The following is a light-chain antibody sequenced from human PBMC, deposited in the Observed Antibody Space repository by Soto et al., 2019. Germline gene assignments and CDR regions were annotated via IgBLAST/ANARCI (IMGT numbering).Light chain of an antibody. Sequence: QSVLTQPASVTGAPGQRVTISCTGSSSNIGAGYDVHWYQQLPGTAPKLLIYGNSNRPSGVPDRFSGFKSGTSASLAFTGLQAEDEADYYCQSYDSSLSGYVFGTGTKVTVL. CDR3: QSYDSSLSGYV. J-gene: IGLJ1*01. V-gene: IGLV1-40*01. CDR1: SSNIGAGYD. CDR2: GNS.